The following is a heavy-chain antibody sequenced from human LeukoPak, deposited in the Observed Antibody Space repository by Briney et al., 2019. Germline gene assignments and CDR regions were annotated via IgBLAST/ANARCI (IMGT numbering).Heavy chain of an antibody. V-gene: IGHV3-23*01. CDR1: GFTFSGHG. J-gene: IGHJ4*02. D-gene: IGHD3-10*01. CDR2: ITGSGATT. Sequence: GGSLRLSCAASGFTFSGHGMNWVRQAPGKRLEWVSGITGSGATTYYADPVKGRFTISRDNSKNTLYLQMNSLRVEDTAVYYCAKLAKYFYGSETFYLFEHWGQGTPVTASS. CDR3: AKLAKYFYGSETFYLFEH.